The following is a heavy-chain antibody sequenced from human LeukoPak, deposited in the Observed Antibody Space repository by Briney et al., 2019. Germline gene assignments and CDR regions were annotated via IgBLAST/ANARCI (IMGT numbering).Heavy chain of an antibody. J-gene: IGHJ4*02. V-gene: IGHV3-48*01. CDR3: ARDRGIAVAGTHYFDY. CDR2: ISPSSSTI. CDR1: GFTFISYT. Sequence: GGSLRLSCAASGFTFISYTMSWVRQAPGKGLEWVSCISPSSSTIYYDDSVKGRFTISRDNAKNSLYLQMNSLRAEDTAVYYCARDRGIAVAGTHYFDYWGQGTLVTVSS. D-gene: IGHD6-19*01.